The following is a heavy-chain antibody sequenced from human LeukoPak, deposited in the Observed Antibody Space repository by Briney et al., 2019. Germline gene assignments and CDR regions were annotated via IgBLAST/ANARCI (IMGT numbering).Heavy chain of an antibody. Sequence: GGSLRLSCAASGFTFSSYSMNWVRQAPGKGLEWVSYISSSSSTIYYADSVKGRFTISRDNAKNSLYLQMNSLRAEDTAVYYCARDLITYDFWSGYYTPMDYWGQGTLVTVSS. D-gene: IGHD3-3*01. CDR2: ISSSSSTI. CDR3: ARDLITYDFWSGYYTPMDY. J-gene: IGHJ4*02. V-gene: IGHV3-48*01. CDR1: GFTFSSYS.